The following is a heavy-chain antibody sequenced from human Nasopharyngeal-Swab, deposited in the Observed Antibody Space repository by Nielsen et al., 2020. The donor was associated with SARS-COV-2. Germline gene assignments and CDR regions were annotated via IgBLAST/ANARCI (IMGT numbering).Heavy chain of an antibody. CDR2: ISPSGLTT. J-gene: IGHJ6*03. Sequence: WIRQPPGKGLEWVSGISPSGLTTYDADSVKGRFTTSRDNANNTLYLQMNSLRAEDTAVYYCATLDYGDYAHYYYMDVWGKGTSVTVSS. D-gene: IGHD4-17*01. CDR3: ATLDYGDYAHYYYMDV. V-gene: IGHV3-23*01.